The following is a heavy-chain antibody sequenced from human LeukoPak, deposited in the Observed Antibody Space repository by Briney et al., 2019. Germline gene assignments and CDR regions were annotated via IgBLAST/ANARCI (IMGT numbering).Heavy chain of an antibody. CDR3: ARDGFNSFDY. V-gene: IGHV3-48*03. CDR1: GFTFSSYE. J-gene: IGHJ4*02. D-gene: IGHD1-1*01. Sequence: GGSLRLSCAASGFTFSSYEMNWVRQAPGKGLEWVSYIGTTGNTIYYADSVKGRFTISRDNAKNSLYLQMNSLRAEDTAVYYCARDGFNSFDYWGQGTLVTVSS. CDR2: IGTTGNTI.